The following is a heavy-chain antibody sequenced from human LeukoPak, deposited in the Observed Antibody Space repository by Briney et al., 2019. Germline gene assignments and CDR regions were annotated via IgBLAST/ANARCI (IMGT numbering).Heavy chain of an antibody. CDR3: ARVDMVYAPIDY. J-gene: IGHJ4*02. V-gene: IGHV3-21*01. CDR2: ISSSSSYI. CDR1: GFTFSSYS. Sequence: PGGSLRLSCAASGFTFSSYSMNWVRQAPGKGLEWVSSISSSSSYIYYADSVKGRFTISRDNAKNSLYLQMNSLRAEDTAVYYCARVDMVYAPIDYWGQGTLVTVSS. D-gene: IGHD2-8*01.